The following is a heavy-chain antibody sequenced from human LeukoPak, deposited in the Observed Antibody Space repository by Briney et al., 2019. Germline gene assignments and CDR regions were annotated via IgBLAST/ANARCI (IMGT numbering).Heavy chain of an antibody. J-gene: IGHJ6*03. CDR3: ARGWYCSSTSCYPCYMDV. CDR1: GGSISSYY. D-gene: IGHD2-2*01. Sequence: SETLSLTCTVSGGSISSYYWSWIRQPPGKGLEWIGYIYYSGSTNYNPSLKSRVTISVDTSKNQFSPKLSSVTAADTAVYYCARGWYCSSTSCYPCYMDVWGKGTTVTVSS. CDR2: IYYSGST. V-gene: IGHV4-59*01.